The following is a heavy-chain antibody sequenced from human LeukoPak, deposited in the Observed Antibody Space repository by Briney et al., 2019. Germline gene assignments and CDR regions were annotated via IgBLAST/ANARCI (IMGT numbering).Heavy chain of an antibody. V-gene: IGHV3-30*06. D-gene: IGHD6-19*01. J-gene: IGHJ4*02. Sequence: GGSLRLSCAASGLSFSSYGMHWVRQAPGKGLEWVAFIQYDGSNKFYADSVKGRFTISRDNSKNTLYLQMNSLRAEDTAVYYCARMGSSGSYYFDYWGQGTLVTVSS. CDR2: IQYDGSNK. CDR3: ARMGSSGSYYFDY. CDR1: GLSFSSYG.